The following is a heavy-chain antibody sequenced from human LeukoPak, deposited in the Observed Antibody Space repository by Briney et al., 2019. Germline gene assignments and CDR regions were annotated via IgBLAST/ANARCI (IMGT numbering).Heavy chain of an antibody. D-gene: IGHD1-26*01. J-gene: IGHJ4*02. CDR2: IKQDGSEK. CDR1: GFTFSNYW. Sequence: PGGSLRLSCAASGFTFSNYWMSWVRQTPEKGLEWVANIKQDGSEKYFVDTVKGRSTISRDNAKNSLYLLMGSLRAEDTAVYYCARLGGKSSPAGVWGQGTLVTVSS. CDR3: ARLGGKSSPAGV. V-gene: IGHV3-7*01.